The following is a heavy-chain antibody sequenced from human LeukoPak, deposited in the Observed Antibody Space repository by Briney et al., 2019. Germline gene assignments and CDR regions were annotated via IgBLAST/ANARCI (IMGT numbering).Heavy chain of an antibody. CDR2: ITGSGYST. Sequence: GGSLRLSCAASGFTFSGYAMSWVRQAPGKGLGWVSAITGSGYSTYYADSVEGRFTISRDNSKNTLYLQMDSQRAEDTAVYYCAKKVDNSSLFFDYWGQGTLVTASS. J-gene: IGHJ4*02. D-gene: IGHD6-6*01. V-gene: IGHV3-23*01. CDR1: GFTFSGYA. CDR3: AKKVDNSSLFFDY.